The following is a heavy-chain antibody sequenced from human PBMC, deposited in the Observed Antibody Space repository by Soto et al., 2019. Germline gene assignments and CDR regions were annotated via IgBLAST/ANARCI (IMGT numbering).Heavy chain of an antibody. CDR3: VRRSGSDY. CDR1: GFTFSSYS. D-gene: IGHD6-19*01. V-gene: IGHV3-48*04. J-gene: IGHJ4*02. Sequence: GGSLRLSCVAYGFTFSSYSMNWVRQAPGKGLEWISYIGGDSTTIYYADSVKGRFTISRNNAKNSLFLQMNSLRAEDTAVYYCVRRSGSDYWGQGTLVTVSS. CDR2: IGGDSTTI.